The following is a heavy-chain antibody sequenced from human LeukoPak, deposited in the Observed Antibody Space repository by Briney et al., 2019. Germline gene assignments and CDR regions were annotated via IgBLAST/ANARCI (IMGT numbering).Heavy chain of an antibody. D-gene: IGHD3-3*01. CDR3: ARARITIFGVGNWFDP. CDR1: GYTFTGYY. Sequence: EASVKVSCKASGYTFTGYYMHWVRQAPGQGLEWMGWINPNSGGTNYAQKFQGRVTMTRDTSISTAYMELSRLRSDDTAVYYCARARITIFGVGNWFDPWGQGTLVTVSS. J-gene: IGHJ5*02. CDR2: INPNSGGT. V-gene: IGHV1-2*02.